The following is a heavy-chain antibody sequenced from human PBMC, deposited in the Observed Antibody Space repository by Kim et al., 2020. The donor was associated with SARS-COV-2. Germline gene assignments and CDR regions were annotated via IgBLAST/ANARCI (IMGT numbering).Heavy chain of an antibody. J-gene: IGHJ4*02. D-gene: IGHD6-19*01. Sequence: QKLQGRVTMTTDTSTSTAYMELRSLRSDDTAVYYCAASEGIAVALFFDYWGQGTLVTVSS. V-gene: IGHV1-18*01. CDR3: AASEGIAVALFFDY.